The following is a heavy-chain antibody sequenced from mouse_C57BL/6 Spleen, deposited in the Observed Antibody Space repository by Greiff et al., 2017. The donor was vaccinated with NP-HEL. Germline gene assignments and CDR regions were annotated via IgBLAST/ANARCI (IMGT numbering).Heavy chain of an antibody. CDR2: ISDGGSYT. V-gene: IGHV5-4*01. CDR3: ARDDLLALAY. J-gene: IGHJ3*01. CDR1: GFTFSSYA. Sequence: EVQLKESGGGLVKPGGSLKLSCAASGFTFSSYAMSWVRQTPEKRLEWVATISDGGSYTYYPDNVKGRFTISRDNAKNNLYLQMSHLKSEDTAMYYCARDDLLALAYWGQGTLATVSA. D-gene: IGHD2-1*01.